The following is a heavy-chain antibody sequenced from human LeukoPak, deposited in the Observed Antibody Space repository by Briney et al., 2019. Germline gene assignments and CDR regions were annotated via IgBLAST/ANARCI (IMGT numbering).Heavy chain of an antibody. Sequence: PSETLSLTCVVSGGSISSTSYYWGWIRQPPGKGLEWIESIYYSGSTYYSPSLKSRVTISVDTSKNQFSLKLSSVTAADTAVYYCARLLRVGYCSTTTCNWFDPWGQGTLVTVSS. D-gene: IGHD2-2*03. V-gene: IGHV4-39*07. CDR2: IYYSGST. J-gene: IGHJ5*02. CDR3: ARLLRVGYCSTTTCNWFDP. CDR1: GGSISSTSYY.